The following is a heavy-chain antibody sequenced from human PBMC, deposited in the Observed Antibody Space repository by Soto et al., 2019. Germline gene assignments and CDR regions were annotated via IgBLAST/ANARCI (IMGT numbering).Heavy chain of an antibody. Sequence: PGGSLRLSCAASGFNLDDFAMHWVRQAPGKGLEWVSGITWNSGKIDYGDSVKGRFTISRDNAKNFLYLQMNSLRAEDTAVYYCARNPRAIVVVVAAHLSDAFDIWGQGTMVTVSS. J-gene: IGHJ3*02. CDR1: GFNLDDFA. CDR3: ARNPRAIVVVVAAHLSDAFDI. CDR2: ITWNSGKI. V-gene: IGHV3-9*01. D-gene: IGHD2-15*01.